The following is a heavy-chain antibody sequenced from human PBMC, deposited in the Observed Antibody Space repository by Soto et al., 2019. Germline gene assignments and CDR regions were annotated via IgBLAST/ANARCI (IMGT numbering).Heavy chain of an antibody. CDR1: GYTFTSYA. CDR2: INAGNGNT. CDR3: ARHVNLPLAGTGFDS. Sequence: ASVKVSCKASGYTFTSYAMHWVRQAPGQRLEWMGWINAGNGNTKYSQKFQGRVTITRDTSASTAYMELSSLRSEDTAVYYCARHVNLPLAGTGFDSWGRGTLVTVS. J-gene: IGHJ4*02. D-gene: IGHD6-19*01. V-gene: IGHV1-3*01.